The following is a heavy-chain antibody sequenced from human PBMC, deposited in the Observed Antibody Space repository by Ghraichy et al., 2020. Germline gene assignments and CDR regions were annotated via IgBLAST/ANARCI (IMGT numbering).Heavy chain of an antibody. CDR3: ARGYPTYYDFWSGYYAADAFDI. CDR1: GFTFSSYW. CDR2: IKQDGSEK. D-gene: IGHD3-3*01. V-gene: IGHV3-7*01. Sequence: GESLNISCAASGFTFSSYWMSWVRQAPGKGLEWVANIKQDGSEKYYVDSVKGRFTISRDNAKNSLYLQMNSLRAEDTAVYYCARGYPTYYDFWSGYYAADAFDIWGQGTMVTVSS. J-gene: IGHJ3*02.